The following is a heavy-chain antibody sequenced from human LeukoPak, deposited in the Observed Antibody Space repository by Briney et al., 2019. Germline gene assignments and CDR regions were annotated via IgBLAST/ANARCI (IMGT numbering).Heavy chain of an antibody. J-gene: IGHJ4*02. CDR2: ISGSGGST. CDR3: AKDRRENYFDY. D-gene: IGHD6-6*01. Sequence: GGSLRLSCAASGFTLSSYAMSWVRQAPGEGLEWVSAISGSGGSTYYADSVKGRFTISRDNSKNTLYLQMNSLRAEDTAVYYCAKDRRENYFDYWGQGTLVTVSS. CDR1: GFTLSSYA. V-gene: IGHV3-23*01.